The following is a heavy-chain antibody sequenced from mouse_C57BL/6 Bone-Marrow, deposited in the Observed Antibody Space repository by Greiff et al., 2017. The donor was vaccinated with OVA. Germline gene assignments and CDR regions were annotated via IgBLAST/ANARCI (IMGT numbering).Heavy chain of an antibody. D-gene: IGHD2-10*02. CDR1: GFTFSDYG. CDR2: ISSGSSTI. V-gene: IGHV5-17*01. J-gene: IGHJ4*01. Sequence: DVKLVESGGGLVKPGGSLKLSCAASGFTFSDYGMHWVRQAPEKGLEWVAYISSGSSTIYYADTVKGRFTISRDNAKNTLFLQMTSLRSEDTAMYYCARPGVVWPRDAMDYWGQGTSVTVSS. CDR3: ARPGVVWPRDAMDY.